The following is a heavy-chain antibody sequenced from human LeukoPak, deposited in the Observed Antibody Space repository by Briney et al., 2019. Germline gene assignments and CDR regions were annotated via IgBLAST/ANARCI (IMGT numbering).Heavy chain of an antibody. D-gene: IGHD6-13*01. CDR3: ARRVAAATIDY. CDR1: GYSFTSYW. V-gene: IGHV5-51*01. CDR2: IYPGDSDT. J-gene: IGHJ4*02. Sequence: GESLKISCKGSGYSFTSYWIGWVRQMPGKGLEWMGIIYPGDSDTRYSPSFQGQVTISADNSISTVYLQWSSLKASDTAMYYCARRVAAATIDYWGQGTLVTVSS.